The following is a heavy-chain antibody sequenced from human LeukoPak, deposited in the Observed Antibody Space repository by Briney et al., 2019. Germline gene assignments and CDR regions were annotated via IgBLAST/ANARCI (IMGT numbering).Heavy chain of an antibody. CDR3: LKTFHSDSSGDY. CDR2: IRSQTFGGTT. Sequence: PGGSLRLSCAASGFTFTTAWMGWVRQAPGKGLEWVGRIRSQTFGGTTDYAAPVKGRFTISRDDSKNTLYLQMDSLKTEDTGIYHCLKTFHSDSSGDYWGQGTLVTVSS. V-gene: IGHV3-15*01. D-gene: IGHD6-19*01. CDR1: GFTFTTAW. J-gene: IGHJ4*02.